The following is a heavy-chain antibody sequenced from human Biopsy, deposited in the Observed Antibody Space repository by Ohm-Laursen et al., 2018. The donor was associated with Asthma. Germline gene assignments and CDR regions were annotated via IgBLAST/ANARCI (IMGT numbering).Heavy chain of an antibody. CDR1: GGTFNYA. CDR3: ASETGHSYGSGSEYYFDY. V-gene: IGHV1-69*01. Sequence: SSVKVSCKASGGTFNYAITWVRQAPGQGLEWMGGIIPIFGTTNYAQKFKGRVTITADESSSTAYMELSSLRSGDTAVYYCASETGHSYGSGSEYYFDYWGLGTLVTVSS. D-gene: IGHD3-10*01. J-gene: IGHJ4*02. CDR2: IIPIFGTT.